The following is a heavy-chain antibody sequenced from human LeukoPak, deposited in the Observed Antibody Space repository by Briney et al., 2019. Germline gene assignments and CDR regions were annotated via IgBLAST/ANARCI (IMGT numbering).Heavy chain of an antibody. CDR2: ISYDGSNK. J-gene: IGHJ4*02. CDR1: GFTFSSYA. Sequence: GGSLRLSCAASGFTFSSYAMHWVRQAPGKGLEWVAVISYDGSNKYYADSVKGRFTISRDNSKNTLYLQMNSLRAEDTAVYYCARASSGWYLMGGDFDYWGQGTLVTVSS. D-gene: IGHD6-19*01. V-gene: IGHV3-30*04. CDR3: ARASSGWYLMGGDFDY.